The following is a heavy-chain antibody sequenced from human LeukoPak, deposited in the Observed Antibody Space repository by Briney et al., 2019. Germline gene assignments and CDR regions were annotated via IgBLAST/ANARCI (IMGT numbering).Heavy chain of an antibody. D-gene: IGHD5-24*01. J-gene: IGHJ4*02. CDR2: IIPIFGTA. CDR3: ARATDGYTTYYFDY. Sequence: ASVKVSCEASGGTFSSYAISWVRQAPGQGLEWMGGIIPIFGTANYAQKFQGRVTITADESTSTAYMELSSLRSEDTAVYYCARATDGYTTYYFDYWGQGTLVTVSS. CDR1: GGTFSSYA. V-gene: IGHV1-69*13.